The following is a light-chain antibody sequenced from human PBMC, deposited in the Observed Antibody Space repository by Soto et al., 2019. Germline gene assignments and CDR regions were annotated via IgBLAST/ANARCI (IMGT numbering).Light chain of an antibody. Sequence: QSVLTQPASVSGSPGQSITISCTGTSSDIGGSNSVSWYQHHPGKAPKLMIYEVSNRPSGVSSRFSGSKSGNTASLTISGLQAEDEADYYCSSYTSSNTLVFGTGTKLTVL. CDR2: EVS. CDR1: SSDIGGSNS. V-gene: IGLV2-14*01. J-gene: IGLJ1*01. CDR3: SSYTSSNTLV.